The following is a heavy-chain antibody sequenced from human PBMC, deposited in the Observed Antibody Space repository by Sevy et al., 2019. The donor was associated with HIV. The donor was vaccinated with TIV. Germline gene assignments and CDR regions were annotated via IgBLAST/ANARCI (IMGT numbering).Heavy chain of an antibody. Sequence: GGSLRLSCAASGFTFSDAWMSWVRQAPRKGLEWVGRIRSEGDCGTTEYAAPVKGRFSIARDDSKNIVYVQMNSLKTEDTGVYYCTTEGADWGQGTLVTVSS. CDR3: TTEGAD. J-gene: IGHJ4*02. CDR2: IRSEGDCGTT. V-gene: IGHV3-15*01. CDR1: GFTFSDAW.